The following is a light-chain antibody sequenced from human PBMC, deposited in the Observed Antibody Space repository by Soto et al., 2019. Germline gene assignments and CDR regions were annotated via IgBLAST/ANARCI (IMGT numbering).Light chain of an antibody. CDR3: QQYDNLPLT. CDR1: QDISNY. CDR2: DAS. Sequence: DIQMTQSPSSLSASVGDRVTITCQARQDISNYLNWYQQKPGKAPKLLIYDASNLETGVPSRCSGSGSGTDFTFTISSLQPEDIATYYCQQYDNLPLTFGGWTKVEIK. J-gene: IGKJ4*01. V-gene: IGKV1-33*01.